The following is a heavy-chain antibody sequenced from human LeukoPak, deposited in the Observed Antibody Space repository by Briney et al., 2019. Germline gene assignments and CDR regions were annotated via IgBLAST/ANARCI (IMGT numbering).Heavy chain of an antibody. V-gene: IGHV4-59*01. CDR1: GGSISGFF. CDR3: ARVGYGSGSWGWFVP. J-gene: IGHJ5*02. D-gene: IGHD3-10*01. Sequence: SETLSLTCTVSGGSISGFFWTWLRQSPGKGLEYIGYIYYSGTTDYNPTLKSRVSMSVDMSKNQFFLNLTSVTAADTAIYYCARVGYGSGSWGWFVPGGQGTLVTVFS. CDR2: IYYSGTT.